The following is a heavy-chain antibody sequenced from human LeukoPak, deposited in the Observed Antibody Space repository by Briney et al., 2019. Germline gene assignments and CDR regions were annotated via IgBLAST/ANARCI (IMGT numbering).Heavy chain of an antibody. CDR2: IKQDGSEK. J-gene: IGHJ4*02. D-gene: IGHD6-19*01. Sequence: GGSLRLSCAASGFTFSSHWMSWVRQAPGKGLEWVANIKQDGSEKYYVDSVKGRFTISRDNAKNSLYLQMNSLRAEDTAVYYCAREAVAGTGYWGQGTLVTVSS. V-gene: IGHV3-7*01. CDR1: GFTFSSHW. CDR3: AREAVAGTGY.